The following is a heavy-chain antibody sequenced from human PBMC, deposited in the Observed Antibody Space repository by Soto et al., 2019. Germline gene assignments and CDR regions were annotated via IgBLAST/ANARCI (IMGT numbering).Heavy chain of an antibody. CDR3: ARHYGDFDWFQEVNHFDY. CDR1: GGSISSSSYY. CDR2: IYYSGST. J-gene: IGHJ4*02. D-gene: IGHD3-9*01. V-gene: IGHV4-39*01. Sequence: QLQLQESGPGLVKPSETLSLTCTVSGGSISSSSYYWGWIRQPPGKGLEWIGSIYYSGSTYYNPSLKSRVTISVDTSKNQFSLKLSSVTAADTAVYYCARHYGDFDWFQEVNHFDYWGQGPLVTVSS.